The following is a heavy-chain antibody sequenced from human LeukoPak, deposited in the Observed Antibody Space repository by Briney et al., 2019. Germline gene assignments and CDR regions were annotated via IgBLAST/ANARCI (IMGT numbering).Heavy chain of an antibody. D-gene: IGHD3-22*01. V-gene: IGHV4-31*03. CDR3: ATLGFSSGYYYYFDH. CDR2: IYYSGST. J-gene: IGHJ4*02. Sequence: SQTLSLTCTVSGGSISSGTYYWSWIRQHPGKGLEWIGYIYYSGSTYYNPSLKSRVTISVDTSKNQFSLKLSSVTAADTAVYYCATLGFSSGYYYYFDHWGQGTLVTVSS. CDR1: GGSISSGTYY.